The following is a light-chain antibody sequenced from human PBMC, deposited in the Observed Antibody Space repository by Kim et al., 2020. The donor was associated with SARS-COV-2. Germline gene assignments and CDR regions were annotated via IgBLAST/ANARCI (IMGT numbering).Light chain of an antibody. CDR1: QSITNY. J-gene: IGKJ5*01. Sequence: SASVGDRVTINCRASQSITNYFNWYQQKPGKAPKVLIYTTSSLQSGVPSRVSGSGSGTDFALTISSLQPEDFATYYCEQTYNTPTFGQGTRLEIK. CDR3: EQTYNTPT. V-gene: IGKV1-39*01. CDR2: TTS.